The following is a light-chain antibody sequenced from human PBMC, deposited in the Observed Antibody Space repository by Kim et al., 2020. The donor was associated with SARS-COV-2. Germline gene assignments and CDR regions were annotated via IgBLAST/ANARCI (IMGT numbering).Light chain of an antibody. CDR2: GDR. CDR1: GYNTVTGYE. V-gene: IGLV1-40*01. CDR3: QSYDKTLSASV. J-gene: IGLJ1*01. Sequence: SGYNTVTGYEINLDKHFPGTAPRLLIFGDRNRPAGVPDRFSGSQSGTSASLAITGLQAEDDADYYCQSYDKTLSASVFGSGTKVTVL.